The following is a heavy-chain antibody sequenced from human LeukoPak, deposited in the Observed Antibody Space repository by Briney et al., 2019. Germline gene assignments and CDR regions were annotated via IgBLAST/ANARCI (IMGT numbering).Heavy chain of an antibody. CDR2: IYYSGST. CDR3: ARHGQQQYSSGWYGGYFDY. CDR1: GGSISSGDYY. V-gene: IGHV4-39*01. Sequence: SETLSLTCTVSGGSISSGDYYWSWIRQPPGKGLEWIGSIYYSGSTYYNPSLKSRVTISVDTSKNQFSLKLSSVTAADTAVYYCARHGQQQYSSGWYGGYFDYWGQGTLVTVSS. J-gene: IGHJ4*02. D-gene: IGHD6-19*01.